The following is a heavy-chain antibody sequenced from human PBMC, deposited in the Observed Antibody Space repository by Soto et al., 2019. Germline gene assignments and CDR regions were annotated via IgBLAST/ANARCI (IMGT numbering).Heavy chain of an antibody. D-gene: IGHD3-22*01. CDR3: AREDDTSGSGYFDY. CDR2: IRSSGSAI. Sequence: PGGSLTLSCAVSGFTFSDYYMSWIRQAPGKGLQWVSNIRSSGSAIYYADSVKGRFTISRDNAENSLYLQMNSLRAEDTAVYYCAREDDTSGSGYFDYWGQGALVTVSS. J-gene: IGHJ4*02. CDR1: GFTFSDYY. V-gene: IGHV3-11*01.